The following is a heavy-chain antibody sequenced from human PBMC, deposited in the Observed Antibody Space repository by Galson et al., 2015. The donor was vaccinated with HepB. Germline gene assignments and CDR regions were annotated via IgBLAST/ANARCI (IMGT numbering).Heavy chain of an antibody. Sequence: CAISGDSVSSNSAAWNWIRQSPSRGLEWLGRTYYRSKWYNDYAVSVKGRITINPDTSKNQFSLQLNSVTPEDTAVYYCARDGGRDGYNFYYYYGMDVWGQGTTVTVSS. D-gene: IGHD5-24*01. V-gene: IGHV6-1*01. J-gene: IGHJ6*02. CDR3: ARDGGRDGYNFYYYYGMDV. CDR1: GDSVSSNSAA. CDR2: TYYRSKWYN.